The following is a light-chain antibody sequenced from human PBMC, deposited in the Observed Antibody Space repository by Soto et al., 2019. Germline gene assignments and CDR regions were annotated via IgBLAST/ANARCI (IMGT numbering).Light chain of an antibody. J-gene: IGKJ4*01. Sequence: EIVLTQSPATLSLSPGERATLSCRASQSVGDYLGWYQQKPGQAPRLLIYDASQRATGVAARFSASGSGTDFTLTVSSLEPEDFAIYYCQQREDWPRAFGGGPKVEF. CDR1: QSVGDY. CDR3: QQREDWPRA. CDR2: DAS. V-gene: IGKV3-11*01.